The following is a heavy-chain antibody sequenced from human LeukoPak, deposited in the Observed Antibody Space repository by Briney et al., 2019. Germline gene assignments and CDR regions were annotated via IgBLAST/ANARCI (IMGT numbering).Heavy chain of an antibody. J-gene: IGHJ6*02. D-gene: IGHD2-2*01. CDR3: ASGWQPAAIYGYYYYGMDV. CDR1: KGSFSSYA. Sequence: SVKVSCKASKGSFSSYAISWVRQAPGQGLEWMGRIIPILGIANYAQKFQGRVTITADKSTSTAYMELSSLRSEDTAVYYCASGWQPAAIYGYYYYGMDVWGQGTTVTVSS. V-gene: IGHV1-69*04. CDR2: IIPILGIA.